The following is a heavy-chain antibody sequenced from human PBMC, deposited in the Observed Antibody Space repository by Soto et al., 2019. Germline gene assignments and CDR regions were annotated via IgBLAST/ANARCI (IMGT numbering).Heavy chain of an antibody. D-gene: IGHD3-22*01. CDR3: ARDYYESGGYFDC. Sequence: SQTLSLTCAISGDNVSSNSAAWNVIRQSPSRGLEWLGRTYYRSKWNTDYAVSVNSRITISPDTSKNQFSLQLKSVTPEDTGVYYCARDYYESGGYFDCWGQGNLVTVSS. CDR1: GDNVSSNSAA. CDR2: TYYRSKWNT. V-gene: IGHV6-1*01. J-gene: IGHJ4*02.